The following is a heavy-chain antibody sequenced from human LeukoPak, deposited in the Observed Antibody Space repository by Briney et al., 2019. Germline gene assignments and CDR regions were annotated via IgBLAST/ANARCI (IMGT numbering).Heavy chain of an antibody. D-gene: IGHD6-13*01. Sequence: PSETLSLTCAVYGGSFSGYYWSWIRQPPGKGLEWIGEINHSGSTNYNPSLKSRVTVSVDTSKNQFSLELSSVTAADTAVYYCARSDGYSRPVDYWGQGTLVTVSS. CDR3: ARSDGYSRPVDY. J-gene: IGHJ4*02. CDR1: GGSFSGYY. CDR2: INHSGST. V-gene: IGHV4-34*01.